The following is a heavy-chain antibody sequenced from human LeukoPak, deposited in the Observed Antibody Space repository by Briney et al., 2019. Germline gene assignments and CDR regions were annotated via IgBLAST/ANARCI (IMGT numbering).Heavy chain of an antibody. Sequence: PGRSLRLSCAASGLTFSSFAMHWVRQAPGKGLEWVALISHDGTSKYYADSVRGRFTISRDNSKNTLYLQMNSLRAEDTAVYYCARDEEYYDSSGQPSYYFDYWGQGTLVTVSS. CDR3: ARDEEYYDSSGQPSYYFDY. V-gene: IGHV3-30*04. D-gene: IGHD3-22*01. J-gene: IGHJ4*02. CDR1: GLTFSSFA. CDR2: ISHDGTSK.